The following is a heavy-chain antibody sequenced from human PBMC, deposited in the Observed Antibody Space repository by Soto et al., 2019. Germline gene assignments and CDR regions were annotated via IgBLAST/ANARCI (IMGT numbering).Heavy chain of an antibody. D-gene: IGHD4-17*01. J-gene: IGHJ6*02. CDR2: IYHSGST. CDR3: ARAHYGDYGYGMDV. CDR1: GGSISSGGYS. Sequence: PSETLSLTCAVSGGSISSGGYSWIWIRQPPGKGLEWIGYIYHSGSTYYNPSLKSRVTISVDRSKNQFSLKLSSVTAADTAVYYCARAHYGDYGYGMDVWGQGTTVTVS. V-gene: IGHV4-30-2*01.